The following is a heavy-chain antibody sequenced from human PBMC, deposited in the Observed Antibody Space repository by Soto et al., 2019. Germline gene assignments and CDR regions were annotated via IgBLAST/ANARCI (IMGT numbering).Heavy chain of an antibody. D-gene: IGHD2-2*01. J-gene: IGHJ3*02. CDR2: ISGSGGST. CDR3: AKGRGGYCSSTSCRHDAFDI. CDR1: GFTFSSYA. V-gene: IGHV3-23*01. Sequence: GGSLRLSCAASGFTFSSYAMSWVRQAPGKGLEWVSAISGSGGSTYYADSVKGRFTISRDNSKNTLYLQMNSLRAEDTAVYYCAKGRGGYCSSTSCRHDAFDIWGQGTMVTVSS.